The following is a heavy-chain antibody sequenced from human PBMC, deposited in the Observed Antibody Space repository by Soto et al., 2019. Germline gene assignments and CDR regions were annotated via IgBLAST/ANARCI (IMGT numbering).Heavy chain of an antibody. Sequence: GGSLRLSCAASGFTFSSYEMNWVRQAPGKWLEWVSYISSSGSTIYYADSVKGRFTISRDNAKNSLYLQMNSLRAEDTAVYYCARDILTGYYQSVTTSGGMDVWGQGXTVTVYS. CDR3: ARDILTGYYQSVTTSGGMDV. J-gene: IGHJ6*02. CDR2: ISSSGSTI. CDR1: GFTFSSYE. V-gene: IGHV3-48*03. D-gene: IGHD3-9*01.